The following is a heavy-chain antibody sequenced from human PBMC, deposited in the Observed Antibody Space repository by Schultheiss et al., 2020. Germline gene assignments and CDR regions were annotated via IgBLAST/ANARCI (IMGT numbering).Heavy chain of an antibody. D-gene: IGHD6-19*01. J-gene: IGHJ5*02. CDR2: IYSGGSI. CDR1: GFTVSSNY. Sequence: GGSLRLSCAASGFTVSSNYRNWVRQAPGKGLEWVSVIYSGGSIYYADSVKGRFTISRDNSKNTLYLQMNSLRAEDTAVYYCAKEGTWYSSGWYLSWGQGTLVTVSS. CDR3: AKEGTWYSSGWYLS. V-gene: IGHV3-66*02.